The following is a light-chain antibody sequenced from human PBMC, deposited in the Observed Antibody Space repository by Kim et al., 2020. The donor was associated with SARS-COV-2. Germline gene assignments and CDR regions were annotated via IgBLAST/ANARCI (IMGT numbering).Light chain of an antibody. J-gene: IGKJ2*01. CDR2: AAS. CDR1: QSLSRY. V-gene: IGKV1-39*01. Sequence: SVSVGDSVTITCRASQSLSRYLNWYQQKPGKAPKLLIYAASSLQSGVPLRFRGSGSGTEFTLTISSLQLEDIATYYCQQSYTIPYIFGQGTKLEIK. CDR3: QQSYTIPYI.